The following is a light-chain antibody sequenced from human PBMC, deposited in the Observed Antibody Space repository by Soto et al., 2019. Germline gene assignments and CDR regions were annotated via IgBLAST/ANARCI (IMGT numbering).Light chain of an antibody. V-gene: IGLV2-14*03. J-gene: IGLJ1*01. CDR2: NVS. CDR1: SSDVGSYNY. Sequence: QSVLTQPASVSGSPGQSITISCTGTSSDVGSYNYVSWYQQHPGKATKLMIYNVSNRPSGVSNRFSGSKSGNTASLTISGLQAEDEADYYCNSYTGSSTPYVFGTGTKVHRP. CDR3: NSYTGSSTPYV.